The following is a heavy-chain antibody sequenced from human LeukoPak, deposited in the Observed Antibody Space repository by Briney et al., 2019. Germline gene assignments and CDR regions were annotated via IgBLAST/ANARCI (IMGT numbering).Heavy chain of an antibody. CDR1: GFTFSGYY. J-gene: IGHJ5*02. CDR2: ISSSSDYT. V-gene: IGHV3-11*06. Sequence: GGSLRLSCVASGFTFSGYYMSWIRQAPGKGLEWVSYISSSSDYTNYADSVRGRFTISRDNAKTSLYLQMHSLSAEDTAVYYCARPPYSSSWDPGWFDPWGQGTLITVSS. CDR3: ARPPYSSSWDPGWFDP. D-gene: IGHD6-13*01.